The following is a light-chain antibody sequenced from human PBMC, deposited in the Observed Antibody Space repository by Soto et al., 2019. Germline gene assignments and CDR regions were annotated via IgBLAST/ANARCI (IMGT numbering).Light chain of an antibody. CDR3: QQRSNPLT. J-gene: IGKJ4*01. Sequence: EVVVTQSPATLSVSPGERATLSCRASQSVSSNLAWYQQKLGQAPRLLIYHASIRAAGVPARFSGSGSGTDFTLTISSLEPEDFAVYYCQQRSNPLTFGGGTKVDI. CDR1: QSVSSN. V-gene: IGKV3-11*01. CDR2: HAS.